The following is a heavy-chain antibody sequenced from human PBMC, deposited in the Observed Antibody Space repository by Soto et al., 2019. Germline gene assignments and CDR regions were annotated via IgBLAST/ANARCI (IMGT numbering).Heavy chain of an antibody. CDR3: AGPWNKQ. Sequence: ASVKVSCKASGYTFTSYEMYWVRQAPGQGLEWMGIISPSDGITTYAQKFQGRVTMTRDTSTSTVYMELSSLRDEDTAVYYCAGPWNKQWGQGTPVTVSS. CDR1: GYTFTSYE. J-gene: IGHJ4*02. D-gene: IGHD1-1*01. V-gene: IGHV1-46*01. CDR2: ISPSDGIT.